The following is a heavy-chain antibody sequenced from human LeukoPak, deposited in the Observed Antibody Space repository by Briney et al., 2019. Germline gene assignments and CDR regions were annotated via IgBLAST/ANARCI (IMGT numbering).Heavy chain of an antibody. CDR1: GGSFSGYY. D-gene: IGHD5-18*01. CDR2: INHSGST. Sequence: PSETLSLTCAVYGGSFSGYYWSWIRQPPGKGLEWIGEINHSGSTNYNPSLKSRVTISVDTSKNQFSLKLSSVTAADTAVYYCARVGGYSYGLYYFDYWGQGTLVTVSS. CDR3: ARVGGYSYGLYYFDY. V-gene: IGHV4-34*01. J-gene: IGHJ4*02.